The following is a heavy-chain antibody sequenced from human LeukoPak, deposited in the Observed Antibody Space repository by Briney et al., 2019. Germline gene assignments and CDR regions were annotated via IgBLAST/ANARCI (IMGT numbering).Heavy chain of an antibody. CDR3: ARDRWDYGEDFDY. CDR2: IIPIFGTA. V-gene: IGHV1-69*13. J-gene: IGHJ4*02. Sequence: ASVKVSCKASGGTFSSYAISWVRQAPGQGLEWMGGIIPIFGTANYAQKFQGRVAITADESTSTAYMELSSLRSEDTAVYYCARDRWDYGEDFDYWGQGTLVTVSS. CDR1: GGTFSSYA. D-gene: IGHD4-17*01.